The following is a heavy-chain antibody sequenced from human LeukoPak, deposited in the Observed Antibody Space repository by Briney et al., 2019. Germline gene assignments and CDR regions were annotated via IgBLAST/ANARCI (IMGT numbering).Heavy chain of an antibody. CDR2: IYYTGNS. J-gene: IGHJ2*01. V-gene: IGHV4-59*01. Sequence: SETLSLTCTVSGGSISSYYWSWIRQPPGKGLEWIGYIYYTGNSNYNPSLKSRVTMSVDTSKNQFSLKLNSVTAADTAVYYCARYGSGGWYIDLWGRDTLVIVSS. CDR3: ARYGSGGWYIDL. D-gene: IGHD3-10*01. CDR1: GGSISSYY.